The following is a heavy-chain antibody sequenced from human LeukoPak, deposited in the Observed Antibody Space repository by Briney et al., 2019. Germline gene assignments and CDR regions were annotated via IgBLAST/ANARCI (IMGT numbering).Heavy chain of an antibody. CDR3: ARVPLARPYSFDY. V-gene: IGHV3-74*01. Sequence: PGGSLRLSCAASGFTFSSYWMHWVRQAPGKGLVWVSRINSDGSSTSYADSMKGRFTISRDNAKNTLYLQMNSLRAEDTAVYYCARVPLARPYSFDYWGQGTLVTVSS. CDR2: INSDGSST. CDR1: GFTFSSYW. J-gene: IGHJ4*02.